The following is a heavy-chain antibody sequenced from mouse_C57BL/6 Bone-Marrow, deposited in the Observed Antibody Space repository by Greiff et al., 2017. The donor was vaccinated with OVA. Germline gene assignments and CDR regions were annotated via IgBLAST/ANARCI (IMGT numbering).Heavy chain of an antibody. D-gene: IGHD2-4*01. J-gene: IGHJ4*01. V-gene: IGHV1-81*01. Sequence: QVQLQQSGAELARPGASVKLSCKASGYTFTSYGISWVKQRTGQGLEWIGEIYPRSGNTYYNEKFKGKATLTADKSSSTAYMELRSLTSEDSAVYFCARSPTMIKRGYYAMDYWGQGTSVTVSS. CDR2: IYPRSGNT. CDR1: GYTFTSYG. CDR3: ARSPTMIKRGYYAMDY.